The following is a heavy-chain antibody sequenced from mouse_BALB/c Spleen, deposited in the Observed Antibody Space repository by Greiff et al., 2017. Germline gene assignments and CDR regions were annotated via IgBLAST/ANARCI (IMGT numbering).Heavy chain of an antibody. CDR2: ISYDGSN. Sequence: EVKLVESGPGLVKPSQSLSLTCSVTGYSITSGYYWNWIRQFPGNKLEWMGYISYDGSNNYNPSLKNRISITRDTSKNQFFLKLNSVTTEDTATYYCARGSYYYGSSNWYFDVWGAGTTVTVSS. J-gene: IGHJ1*01. V-gene: IGHV3-6*02. CDR1: GYSITSGYY. D-gene: IGHD1-1*01. CDR3: ARGSYYYGSSNWYFDV.